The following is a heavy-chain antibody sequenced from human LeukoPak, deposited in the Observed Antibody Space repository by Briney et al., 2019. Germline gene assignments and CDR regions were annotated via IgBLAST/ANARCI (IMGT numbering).Heavy chain of an antibody. CDR3: ARGSPSLYSYGYREVDY. J-gene: IGHJ4*02. CDR1: GGSFSGYY. V-gene: IGHV4-34*01. D-gene: IGHD5-18*01. CDR2: INHSGST. Sequence: SETLSLTCAVYGGSFSGYYWSWIRQPPGKGLEWIGEINHSGSTNYNPSLKSRVTISVDTSKNQFSLKLSSVTAADTAVYYCARGSPSLYSYGYREVDYWGQGTLVTVSS.